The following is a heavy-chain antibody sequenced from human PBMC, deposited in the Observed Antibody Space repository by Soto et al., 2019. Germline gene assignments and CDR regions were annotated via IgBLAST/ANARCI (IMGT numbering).Heavy chain of an antibody. V-gene: IGHV4-59*12. CDR1: GGSISSYY. Sequence: PSETLSLTCTVSGGSISSYYWSWIRQPPGKGLEWIGYIYYSGSTNYNPSLKSRVTISVDTSKNQFSLKLSSVTAADTAVYYCARVRVDSSCEYYGRTHGIWFVLWGQGTPVNVTS. J-gene: IGHJ5*02. CDR2: IYYSGST. CDR3: ARVRVDSSCEYYGRTHGIWFVL. D-gene: IGHD3-22*01.